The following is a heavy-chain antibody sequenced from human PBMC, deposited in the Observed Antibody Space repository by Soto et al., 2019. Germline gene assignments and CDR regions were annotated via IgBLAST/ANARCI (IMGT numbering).Heavy chain of an antibody. Sequence: GASVKVSCKASGYTFSTYGVSWVRQAPGQGLEWMGWISAHNGDTKYAQKFQGRLTMTTDTSTSTVYMELRSLSSDDTAIYYCARVSIVVSAALTTYDPWGQGTLVTVS. CDR1: GYTFSTYG. CDR2: ISAHNGDT. D-gene: IGHD2-2*01. J-gene: IGHJ5*02. V-gene: IGHV1-18*04. CDR3: ARVSIVVSAALTTYDP.